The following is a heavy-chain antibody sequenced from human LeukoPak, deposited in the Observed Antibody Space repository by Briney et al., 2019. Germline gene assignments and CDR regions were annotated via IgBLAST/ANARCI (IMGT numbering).Heavy chain of an antibody. V-gene: IGHV1-69*13. Sequence: SVKVSCKASGGTFSSYAISWVRQAPGQGLEWMGGIIPIFGTANYAQKLQGRVTITADESTSTAYMELSSLRSEDTAVYYCAREGSVDWLGRRPLYFDYWGQGTLVTVSS. CDR1: GGTFSSYA. J-gene: IGHJ4*02. CDR3: AREGSVDWLGRRPLYFDY. D-gene: IGHD3-9*01. CDR2: IIPIFGTA.